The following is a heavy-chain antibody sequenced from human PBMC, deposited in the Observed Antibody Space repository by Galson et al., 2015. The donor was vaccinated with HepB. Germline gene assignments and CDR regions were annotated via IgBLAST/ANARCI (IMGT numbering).Heavy chain of an antibody. CDR1: GGSFSGYQ. Sequence: SETLSLTCAVYGGSFSGYQWSWIRQPPGKGPEWIGEIKHSGSTDYNPSLKSRVTISIDTSKNQFSLRLSSVTAADTAVYYCARGRSGRKTFFDSGSFRDYGMDVWGQGTTVTVSS. CDR3: ARGRSGRKTFFDSGSFRDYGMDV. D-gene: IGHD3-10*01. CDR2: IKHSGST. V-gene: IGHV4-34*01. J-gene: IGHJ6*02.